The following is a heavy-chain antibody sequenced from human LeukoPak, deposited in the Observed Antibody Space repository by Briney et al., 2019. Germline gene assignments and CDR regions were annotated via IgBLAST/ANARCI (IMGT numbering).Heavy chain of an antibody. CDR3: ARTTEGYCSSASCFGFSYSYYMDV. V-gene: IGHV4-38-2*02. CDR2: IYHSGST. J-gene: IGHJ6*03. CDR1: GYSISSGNY. D-gene: IGHD2-2*01. Sequence: SETLCLTCTVSGYSISSGNYWGWIRQPPGKGLGWIGSIYHSGSTYYNPSLKSRVTISVDTSKNQFSLKLSSVSAADTAVYYCARTTEGYCSSASCFGFSYSYYMDVWGKGTTVTISS.